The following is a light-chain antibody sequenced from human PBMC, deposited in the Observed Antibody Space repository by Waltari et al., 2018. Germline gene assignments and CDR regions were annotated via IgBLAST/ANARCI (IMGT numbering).Light chain of an antibody. CDR2: EVI. J-gene: IGLJ1*01. Sequence: QSALTQPASVSGSPGQSITISCPGTDSDVGAYDFVLCYQQHPGKAPPLIMYEVINRPAGISHRFSASNSCNTASLTISVLQAEDEADYYCSSYTTSSAPGVFGTGTRVTVL. V-gene: IGLV2-14*01. CDR1: DSDVGAYDF. CDR3: SSYTTSSAPGV.